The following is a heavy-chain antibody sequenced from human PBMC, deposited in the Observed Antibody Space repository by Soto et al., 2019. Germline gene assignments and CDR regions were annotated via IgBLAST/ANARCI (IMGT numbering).Heavy chain of an antibody. CDR3: ARPSRLAAGQDAFDI. J-gene: IGHJ3*02. CDR2: ISYDGSNK. D-gene: IGHD6-25*01. Sequence: QVQLVESGGGVVQPGRSLRLSCAASGFTFSSYAMHWVRQAPGKGLEWGAVISYDGSNKYYADSVKGRFTISRDNSKNTLYLQMNSLRAEDTAVYYCARPSRLAAGQDAFDIWGQGTMVTVSS. CDR1: GFTFSSYA. V-gene: IGHV3-30-3*01.